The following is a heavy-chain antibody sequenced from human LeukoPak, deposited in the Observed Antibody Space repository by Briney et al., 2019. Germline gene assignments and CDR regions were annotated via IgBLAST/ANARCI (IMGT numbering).Heavy chain of an antibody. CDR1: GFTFDDYA. CDR3: AKGGSGSWVDY. V-gene: IGHV3-43D*03. Sequence: GGSLRLSCAASGFTFDDYAMHWVRQAPGKGLEWVSLISWDGGSTYYADSVMGRFTISRDNSKNSLYLQMNSLRAEDTALYYCAKGGSGSWVDYWGQGTLVTVSS. J-gene: IGHJ4*02. CDR2: ISWDGGST. D-gene: IGHD1-26*01.